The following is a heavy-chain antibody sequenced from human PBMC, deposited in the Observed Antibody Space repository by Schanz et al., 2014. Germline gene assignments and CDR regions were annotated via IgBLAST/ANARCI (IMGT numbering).Heavy chain of an antibody. CDR3: ARGRGFYDY. V-gene: IGHV1-69*02. CDR1: GVTFSSYT. D-gene: IGHD3-10*01. J-gene: IGHJ4*02. CDR2: IIPVLNIA. Sequence: QVQLVQSGAEVKKPGSSVKVSCKLSGVTFSSYTISWMRQAPGQGLEWMGKIIPVLNIATYAQRFQGRVSITADTSTNTAYMELSSLTSEDTAVHYCARGRGFYDYWGQGTLVTVSS.